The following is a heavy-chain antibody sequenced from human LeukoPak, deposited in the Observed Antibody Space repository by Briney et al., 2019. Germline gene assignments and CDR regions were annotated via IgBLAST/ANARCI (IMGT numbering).Heavy chain of an antibody. CDR2: ISSSSSYI. CDR3: ARDRGRYYDSSAYYSDAFDI. J-gene: IGHJ3*02. V-gene: IGHV3-21*01. D-gene: IGHD3-22*01. Sequence: GGSLRLSCAASGFTFSTYWMSWVRQAPGKGLEWVSSISSSSSYIYYADSVKGRFTISRDNAKNSLFLQMNSLRAEDTAVYYCARDRGRYYDSSAYYSDAFDIWGQGTMVTVSS. CDR1: GFTFSTYW.